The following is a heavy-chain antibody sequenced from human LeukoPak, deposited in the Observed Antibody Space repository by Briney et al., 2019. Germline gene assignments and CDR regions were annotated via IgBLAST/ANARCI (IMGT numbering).Heavy chain of an antibody. J-gene: IGHJ4*02. V-gene: IGHV3-23*01. CDR3: AKLRFVVVPAAMIDY. CDR1: GFTFSSYA. Sequence: GGSLRLSCAASGFTFSSYAMSWVRQAPGKGLEWVSAISGSGGSTYYADTVKGRFTISRDDSKNTLYLQMNSLRAEDTAVYYCAKLRFVVVPAAMIDYWGQGTLVTVSS. CDR2: ISGSGGST. D-gene: IGHD2-2*01.